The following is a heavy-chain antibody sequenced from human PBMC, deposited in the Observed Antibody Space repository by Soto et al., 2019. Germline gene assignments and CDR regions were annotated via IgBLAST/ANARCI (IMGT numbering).Heavy chain of an antibody. CDR3: VKDRSDTWSFDY. CDR2: VTHDGTLY. V-gene: IGHV3-30*18. D-gene: IGHD2-8*02. CDR1: GFTFSSGA. Sequence: QVQLVESGGGVVQPGRSLRLSCVASGFTFSSGAMHWVRQVPGKGLEWLAVVTHDGTLYPYADSVKGRFSISRDNSRKTLYLQMNGLRPEDTAVYYCVKDRSDTWSFDYWGQGTLVTVSS. J-gene: IGHJ4*02.